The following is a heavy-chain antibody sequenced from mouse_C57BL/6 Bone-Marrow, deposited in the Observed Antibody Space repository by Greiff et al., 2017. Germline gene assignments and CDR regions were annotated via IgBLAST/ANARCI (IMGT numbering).Heavy chain of an antibody. CDR1: GYAFSSSW. V-gene: IGHV1-82*01. CDR3: ARWRYGYGNSAWFAY. Sequence: QVQLQQSGPELVKPGASVKISCKASGYAFSSSWMNWVKQRPGKGLEWIGRIYPGDGDTNYNGKFKGKATLTADKSSSTAYMQLSSLTSEDSAVYFCARWRYGYGNSAWFAYWGQGTLVTVSA. CDR2: IYPGDGDT. J-gene: IGHJ3*01. D-gene: IGHD2-10*02.